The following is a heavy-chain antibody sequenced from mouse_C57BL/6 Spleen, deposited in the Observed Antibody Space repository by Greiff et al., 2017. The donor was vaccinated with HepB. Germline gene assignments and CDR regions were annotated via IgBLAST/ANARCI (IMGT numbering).Heavy chain of an antibody. CDR2: IDPNSGGT. V-gene: IGHV1-72*01. CDR3: ARRDYGNCVGYFDY. Sequence: QVHVKQPGAELVKPGASVKLSCKASGYTFTSYWMHWVKQRPGRGLEWIGRIDPNSGGTKYNEKFKSKATLTVDKPSSTAYMQLSSLTSEDSAVYYCARRDYGNCVGYFDYWGQGTTLTVSS. D-gene: IGHD2-1*01. CDR1: GYTFTSYW. J-gene: IGHJ2*01.